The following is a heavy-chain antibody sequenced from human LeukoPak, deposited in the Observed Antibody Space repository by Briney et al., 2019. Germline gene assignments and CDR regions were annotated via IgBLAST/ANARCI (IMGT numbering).Heavy chain of an antibody. CDR1: GYTLTIST. D-gene: IGHD3-16*01. V-gene: IGHV1-69*06. J-gene: IGHJ4*02. CDR3: ARDNDSRDPSHFDY. Sequence: VSCMPSGYTLTISTISCVRHAPEEGRGCMGGIIPIFGTANYAQKCRGRVTITAEKSTRTAYMELSSLRSEDKAVYYCARDNDSRDPSHFDYWGQGTVVTVSS. CDR2: IIPIFGTA.